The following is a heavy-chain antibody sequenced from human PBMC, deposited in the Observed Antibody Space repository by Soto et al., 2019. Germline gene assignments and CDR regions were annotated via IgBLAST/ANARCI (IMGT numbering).Heavy chain of an antibody. V-gene: IGHV3-23*01. CDR2: ISGSGGNT. D-gene: IGHD2-15*01. CDR3: ARYPRTCSGGICSPQVAFDI. CDR1: GFTFSSYA. Sequence: GGSLRLSCAASGFTFSSYAMTWVRQAPGKGLEWVSAISGSGGNTYYADSLKGRFTISRDNSKNTLFLQMNSLGAEDTAVYYCARYPRTCSGGICSPQVAFDIWGQGTMVTVSS. J-gene: IGHJ3*02.